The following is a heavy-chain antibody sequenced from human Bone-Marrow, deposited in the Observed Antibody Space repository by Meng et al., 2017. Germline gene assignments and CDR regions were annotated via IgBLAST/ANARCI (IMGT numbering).Heavy chain of an antibody. CDR1: GGSISSYY. Sequence: GQLRESGPGLVKPSQTLSLACTVSGGSISSYYWSWIRQPPGKGLEWIGYIYYSGSTNYNPSLKSRVTISVDTSKNQFSLKLSSVTAADTAVYYCASYNWNDGYFQHWGQGTLVTVSS. J-gene: IGHJ1*01. D-gene: IGHD1-20*01. V-gene: IGHV4-59*01. CDR3: ASYNWNDGYFQH. CDR2: IYYSGST.